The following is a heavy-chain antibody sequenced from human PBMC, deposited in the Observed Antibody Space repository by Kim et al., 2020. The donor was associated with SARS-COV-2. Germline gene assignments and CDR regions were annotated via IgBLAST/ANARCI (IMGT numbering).Heavy chain of an antibody. CDR2: IYYSGST. V-gene: IGHV4-59*13. CDR3: ARGDTTILGVAGPSDY. J-gene: IGHJ4*02. CDR1: GGSISSYY. D-gene: IGHD3-3*01. Sequence: SETLSLTCTVSGGSISSYYWSWIRQPPGKGLEWIGYIYYSGSTNYNPSLKSRVTISVDTSKNQFSLKLSSVTAADTAVYYCARGDTTILGVAGPSDYWGQGTLVTVSS.